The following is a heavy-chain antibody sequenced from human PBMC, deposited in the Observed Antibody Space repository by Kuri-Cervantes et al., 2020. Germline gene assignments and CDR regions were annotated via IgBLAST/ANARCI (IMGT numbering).Heavy chain of an antibody. V-gene: IGHV1-2*02. D-gene: IGHD3-22*01. Sequence: ASVKVSCKASGYIFTGYYVHWVRQAPGQGLEWVAWIDPNSGATLYSQKFQGRVTLTRDTSISTAYMELSRLRSDDTAVYYCARALVVVIWSDVFDPWGQGTLVTVSS. CDR2: IDPNSGAT. CDR1: GYIFTGYY. J-gene: IGHJ5*02. CDR3: ARALVVVIWSDVFDP.